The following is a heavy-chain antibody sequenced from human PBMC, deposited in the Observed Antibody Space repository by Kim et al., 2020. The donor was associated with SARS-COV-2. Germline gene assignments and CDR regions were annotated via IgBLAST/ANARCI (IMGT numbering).Heavy chain of an antibody. D-gene: IGHD3-10*01. J-gene: IGHJ6*03. V-gene: IGHV4-34*01. CDR3: ARKNEVGTMVRGALRPPPIHYYYYMDV. CDR1: GGSFSGYY. Sequence: SETLSLTCAVYGGSFSGYYWSWIRQPPGKGLEWIGEINHSGSTNYNPSLKSRVTISVDTSKNQFSLKLSSVTAADTAVYYCARKNEVGTMVRGALRPPPIHYYYYMDVWGKGTTVTVSS. CDR2: INHSGST.